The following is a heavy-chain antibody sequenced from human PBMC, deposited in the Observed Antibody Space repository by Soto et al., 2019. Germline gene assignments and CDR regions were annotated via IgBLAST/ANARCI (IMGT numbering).Heavy chain of an antibody. CDR1: GFTFSSYS. V-gene: IGHV3-48*01. Sequence: VGSLRLSCAASGFTFSSYSMNWVRQAPGKGLEWVSYISSSSSTIYYADSVKGRFTISRDNAKNSLYLQMNSLRAEDTAVYYCARDLTEMWVSWFDPWGQGTLVTVSS. CDR2: ISSSSSTI. CDR3: ARDLTEMWVSWFDP. J-gene: IGHJ5*02. D-gene: IGHD1-26*01.